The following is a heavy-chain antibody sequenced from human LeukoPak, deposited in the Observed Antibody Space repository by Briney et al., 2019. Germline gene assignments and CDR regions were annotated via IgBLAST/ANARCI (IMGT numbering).Heavy chain of an antibody. V-gene: IGHV3-7*03. CDR1: GFTFRNYG. CDR3: AKCRTYYYDSSGPGADWFDP. Sequence: GGSLRLSCVASGFTFRNYGMSWVRQAPGKGLEWVANIKLDGTDQHYADSVKGRFTISRDNSKNTLYLQMNSLRAEDTAVYYCAKCRTYYYDSSGPGADWFDPWGQGTLVTVSS. J-gene: IGHJ5*02. D-gene: IGHD3-22*01. CDR2: IKLDGTDQ.